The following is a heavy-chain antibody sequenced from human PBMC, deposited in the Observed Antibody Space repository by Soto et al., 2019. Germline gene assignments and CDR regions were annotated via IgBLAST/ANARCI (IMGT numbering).Heavy chain of an antibody. Sequence: PSETLSLTCTVSGGSITSGGYYWSWIRQHPGKGLEWLGYIYDSGSTFYSPSLKSRITLSVDTSKNQFSLKLSSVTVADTAVYFCARKQAGCFYGIDYWGQGTLVTVSS. V-gene: IGHV4-31*03. CDR2: IYDSGST. J-gene: IGHJ4*02. CDR3: ARKQAGCFYGIDY. D-gene: IGHD3-10*01. CDR1: GGSITSGGYY.